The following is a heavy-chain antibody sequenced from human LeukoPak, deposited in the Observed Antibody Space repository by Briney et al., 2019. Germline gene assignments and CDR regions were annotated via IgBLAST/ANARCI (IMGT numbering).Heavy chain of an antibody. CDR2: INHSGST. J-gene: IGHJ3*02. V-gene: IGHV4-34*01. CDR3: ARGQYSSSWYLRHDAFDI. CDR1: GGSISSYY. D-gene: IGHD6-13*01. Sequence: PSETLSLTCTVSGGSISSYYWSWIRQPPGKGLEWIGEINHSGSTNYNPSLKSRVTISVDTSKNQFSLKLSSVTAADTAVYYCARGQYSSSWYLRHDAFDIWGQGTMVTVSS.